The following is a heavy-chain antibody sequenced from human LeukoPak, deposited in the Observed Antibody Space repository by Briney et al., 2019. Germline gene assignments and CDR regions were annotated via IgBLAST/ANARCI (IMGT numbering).Heavy chain of an antibody. Sequence: GGSLRLSCAASGFTVITNDMTWVRQAPGTGLEWVSVLYSDGNTKYSDSVQGRFTISRDNSKNTLYLEMNSLSPDDTAVYYCARGVEPLAANTLAYWGQGTLVTVSS. D-gene: IGHD1-14*01. CDR3: ARGVEPLAANTLAY. CDR2: LYSDGNT. V-gene: IGHV3-53*01. J-gene: IGHJ4*02. CDR1: GFTVITND.